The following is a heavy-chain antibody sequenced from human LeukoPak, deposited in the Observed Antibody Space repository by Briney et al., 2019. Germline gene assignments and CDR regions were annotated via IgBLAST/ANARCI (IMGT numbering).Heavy chain of an antibody. CDR2: IYYSGST. V-gene: IGHV4-39*07. Sequence: PSETLFLTCTVSGGSISSSSYYWGWIRQPPGKGLEWIGSIYYSGSTYYNPSLKSRVTISVDRSKNQFSLKLSSVTAADTAVYYCARSLFNCSGGSCYAFDIWGQGTMVTVSS. J-gene: IGHJ3*02. CDR3: ARSLFNCSGGSCYAFDI. D-gene: IGHD2-15*01. CDR1: GGSISSSSYY.